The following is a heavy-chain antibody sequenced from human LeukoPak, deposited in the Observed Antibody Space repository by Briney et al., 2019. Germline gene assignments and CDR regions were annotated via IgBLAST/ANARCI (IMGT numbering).Heavy chain of an antibody. V-gene: IGHV3-33*01. J-gene: IGHJ4*02. D-gene: IGHD2-15*01. Sequence: GRSPRLSCAASGFTFSSYGMHWVRQAPGKGLEWVAVIWYDGSNKYYADSVKGRFTISRDNSKNTLYLQMNSLRAEDTAVYYCARCSGGSCYWYYFDYWGQGTLVTVSS. CDR2: IWYDGSNK. CDR1: GFTFSSYG. CDR3: ARCSGGSCYWYYFDY.